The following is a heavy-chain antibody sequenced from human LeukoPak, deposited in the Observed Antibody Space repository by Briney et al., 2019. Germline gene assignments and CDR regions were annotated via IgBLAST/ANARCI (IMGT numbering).Heavy chain of an antibody. CDR3: AKMGSVAGDY. CDR1: GFTFSNYV. CDR2: ISDSGGST. D-gene: IGHD6-19*01. V-gene: IGHV3-23*01. J-gene: IGHJ4*02. Sequence: PGGSLRLSCAASGFTFSNYVMSWVRQAPGKGLEWVSTISDSGGSTYYADSVKGRFTISRDNSKNTLYLQMNSPRAEDTAVYYCAKMGSVAGDYWGQGTLVTVSS.